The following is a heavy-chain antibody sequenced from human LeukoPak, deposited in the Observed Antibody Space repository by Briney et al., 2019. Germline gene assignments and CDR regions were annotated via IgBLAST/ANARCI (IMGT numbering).Heavy chain of an antibody. J-gene: IGHJ4*02. V-gene: IGHV4-34*01. CDR1: GGSFSGYY. CDR3: GRGGSWLDY. D-gene: IGHD6-13*01. CDR2: INHSGST. Sequence: PSETLSLTCAVYGGSFSGYYWSWIRQPPGKGLEWIGEINHSGSTNYNPSLKSRVTISVDTSKNQFSLKLTSVTAADTAVYFCGRGGSWLDYWGQGTLVTVSS.